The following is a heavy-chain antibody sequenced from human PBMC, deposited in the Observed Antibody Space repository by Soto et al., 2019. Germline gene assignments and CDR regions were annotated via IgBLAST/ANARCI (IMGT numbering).Heavy chain of an antibody. CDR3: ARFGGGGKYFDY. V-gene: IGHV4-31*02. CDR2: IYYSGST. CDR1: GVSISSDALY. Sequence: TLSLSCTVSGVSISSDALYWVWIRQHPGKGLEWIGYIYYSGSTYYNPSLQSRVTLSVDTSNNQYSLKLTSVTAADTAVYYCARFGGGGKYFDYWGPGTQVPVSS. D-gene: IGHD3-16*01. J-gene: IGHJ4*01.